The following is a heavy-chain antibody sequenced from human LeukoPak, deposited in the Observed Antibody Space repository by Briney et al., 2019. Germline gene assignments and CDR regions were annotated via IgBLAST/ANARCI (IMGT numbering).Heavy chain of an antibody. J-gene: IGHJ6*03. CDR1: GYTFSSYG. CDR3: ARVCTIFGVVITYYMDV. V-gene: IGHV1-18*01. CDR2: ISTYNGNT. D-gene: IGHD3-3*01. Sequence: ASVKVSCKPSGYTFSSYGISWVRQAPGRGLEWMGWISTYNGNTNYAQKFQGRVTMTTDTSTSTAYMELRSLRFDDTAVYYCARVCTIFGVVITYYMDVWGKGTTVTVSS.